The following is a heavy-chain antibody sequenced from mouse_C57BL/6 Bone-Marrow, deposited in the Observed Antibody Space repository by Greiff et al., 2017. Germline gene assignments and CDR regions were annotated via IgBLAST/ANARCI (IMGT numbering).Heavy chain of an antibody. D-gene: IGHD2-5*01. CDR2: INPNNGGT. Sequence: VQLQQSGPELVKPGASVTMSCKASGYTFTDYNMHWVKQSHGKSLEWIGYINPNNGGTSYNQKFKGKATLTVNKSSSTAYMELRSLTSEDSAVYYCARRAYYSNYVWFAYWGQGTLVTVSA. J-gene: IGHJ3*01. CDR1: GYTFTDYN. CDR3: ARRAYYSNYVWFAY. V-gene: IGHV1-22*01.